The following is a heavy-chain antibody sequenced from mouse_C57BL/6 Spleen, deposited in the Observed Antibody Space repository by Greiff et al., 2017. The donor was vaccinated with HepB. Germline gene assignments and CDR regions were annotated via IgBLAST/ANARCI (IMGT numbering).Heavy chain of an antibody. D-gene: IGHD1-1*01. CDR2: IHPNSGST. CDR3: ARKELTTVVATD. V-gene: IGHV1-64*01. Sequence: QVQLQQPGAELVKPGASVKLSCKASGYTFTSYWMHWVKQRPGQGLEWIGMIHPNSGSTNYNEKFKSKATLTVDKSSSTAYMQLSSLTSEDSAVYYCARKELTTVVATDWGQGTLVTVSA. CDR1: GYTFTSYW. J-gene: IGHJ3*01.